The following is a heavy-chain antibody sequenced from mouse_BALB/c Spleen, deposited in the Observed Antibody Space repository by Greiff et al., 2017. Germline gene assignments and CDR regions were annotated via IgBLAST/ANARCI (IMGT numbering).Heavy chain of an antibody. CDR3: TRGAYYGNQYYFDY. Sequence: EVKLVESGGGLVKPGGSLKLSCAASGFTFSSYTMSWVRQTPEKRLEWVATISSGGSYTYYPDSVKGRFTISRDNAKNTLYLQMSSLKSEDTAMYYCTRGAYYGNQYYFDYWGQGTTLTVSS. V-gene: IGHV5-6-4*01. D-gene: IGHD2-10*01. CDR2: ISSGGSYT. CDR1: GFTFSSYT. J-gene: IGHJ2*01.